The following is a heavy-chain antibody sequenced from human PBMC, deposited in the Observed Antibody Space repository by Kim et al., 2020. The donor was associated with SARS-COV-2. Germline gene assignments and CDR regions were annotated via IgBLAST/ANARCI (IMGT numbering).Heavy chain of an antibody. CDR3: ASLDRGHFDY. D-gene: IGHD3-16*01. J-gene: IGHJ4*02. Sequence: STYDHPSLKSRVTISVDTSKNQFSLKLSSVTAADTAVYYCASLDRGHFDYWGQGTLVTVSS. V-gene: IGHV4-39*01. CDR2: ST.